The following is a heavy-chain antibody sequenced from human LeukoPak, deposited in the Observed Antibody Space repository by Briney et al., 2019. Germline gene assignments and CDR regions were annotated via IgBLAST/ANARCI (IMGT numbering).Heavy chain of an antibody. V-gene: IGHV5-51*01. CDR1: GYSFTSYL. Sequence: GESLKISCKGSGYSFTSYLIAWVRQMPGRGLEWMGVIYPCDSDTRYSPSFQGQVTISADKSITTAYLQWSSLKASDTAIYYCARRGNYYFDSWGQGTLVTVSS. D-gene: IGHD3-10*01. J-gene: IGHJ4*02. CDR3: ARRGNYYFDS. CDR2: IYPCDSDT.